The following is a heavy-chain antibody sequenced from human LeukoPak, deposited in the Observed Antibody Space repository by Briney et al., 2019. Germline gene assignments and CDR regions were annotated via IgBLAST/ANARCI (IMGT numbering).Heavy chain of an antibody. CDR1: GFTFSNYG. V-gene: IGHV3-30*03. CDR3: ARILRSGSYYYP. Sequence: GRSLRLSCGASGFTFSNYGMHWVRQAPGKGLEWVAVTSYDETNKYYADSVKGRFTISRDNAKNSLYLQMNSLRAEDTAVYYCARILRSGSYYYPWGQGTLVTVSS. J-gene: IGHJ5*02. D-gene: IGHD3-10*01. CDR2: TSYDETNK.